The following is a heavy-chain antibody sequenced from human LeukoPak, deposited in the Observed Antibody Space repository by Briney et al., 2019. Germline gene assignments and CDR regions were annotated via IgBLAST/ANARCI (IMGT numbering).Heavy chain of an antibody. V-gene: IGHV4-30-2*01. Sequence: SQTLSLTCTVSGGSISSGGYYWSWIRQPPGKGLEWIGEINHSGSTNYNPSLKSRVTISVDTSKNQFSLKLSSVTAADTAVYYCARGLSSGWSNFDYWGQGTLVTVSS. CDR2: INHSGST. J-gene: IGHJ4*02. CDR3: ARGLSSGWSNFDY. CDR1: GGSISSGGYY. D-gene: IGHD6-19*01.